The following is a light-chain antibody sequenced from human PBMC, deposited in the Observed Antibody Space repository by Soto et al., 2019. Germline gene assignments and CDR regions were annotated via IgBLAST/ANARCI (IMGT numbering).Light chain of an antibody. CDR2: DAS. CDR1: QRISTW. Sequence: DIQMTQSPSTLSASVGDRVTITCRASQRISTWLAWYQQKPGKAPELLIYDASTLQSGVSARFSGSGSATEFTLTIANLQPDDFATYYCQQYNSSPTFGQGTKVEVK. J-gene: IGKJ1*01. V-gene: IGKV1-5*01. CDR3: QQYNSSPT.